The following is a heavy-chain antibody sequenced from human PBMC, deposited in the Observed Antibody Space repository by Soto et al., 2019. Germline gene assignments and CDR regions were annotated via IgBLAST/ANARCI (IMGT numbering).Heavy chain of an antibody. D-gene: IGHD2-2*01. J-gene: IGHJ6*02. CDR2: IIPIPGTA. V-gene: IGHV1-69*01. Sequence: QVQLVQSGAEVKKPGSSVKVSCKASGGTFGSYAISWVRQAPGQGLEWMGGIIPIPGTANYAQKFQGRVTIAADESTSTAYMELSSLGSDDTAVYYWARSLGSSTSIVLYYYYYYGMDVWGQGTKVIGAS. CDR1: GGTFGSYA. CDR3: ARSLGSSTSIVLYYYYYYGMDV.